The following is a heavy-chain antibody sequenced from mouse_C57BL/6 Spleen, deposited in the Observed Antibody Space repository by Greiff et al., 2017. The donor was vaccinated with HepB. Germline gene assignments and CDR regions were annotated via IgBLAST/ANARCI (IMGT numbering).Heavy chain of an antibody. Sequence: VQLQQPGAELVKPGASVKLSCKASGYTFTSYWMHWVKQRPGRGLEWIGRIDPNSGGTKYNEKFKSKATLTVDKPSSTAYMQLSSLTSEDSAVYNCARPYYSNYWYFDVWGTGTTVTVSS. V-gene: IGHV1-72*01. D-gene: IGHD2-5*01. CDR1: GYTFTSYW. CDR3: ARPYYSNYWYFDV. J-gene: IGHJ1*03. CDR2: IDPNSGGT.